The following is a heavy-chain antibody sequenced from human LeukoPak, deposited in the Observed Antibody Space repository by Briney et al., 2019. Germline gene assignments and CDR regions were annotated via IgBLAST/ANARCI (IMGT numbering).Heavy chain of an antibody. J-gene: IGHJ4*02. CDR2: FDPEDGET. CDR3: ATVWDRHS. D-gene: IGHD3-16*01. Sequence: GASVKVSCKASGYNFTNYALNWVRQTPGQGLEWMGGFDPEDGETIYAQKFQGRVTMTEDTSTDTAYMELSSLRSEDTAVYYCATVWDRHSWGQGTLVTVSS. CDR1: GYNFTNYA. V-gene: IGHV1-24*01.